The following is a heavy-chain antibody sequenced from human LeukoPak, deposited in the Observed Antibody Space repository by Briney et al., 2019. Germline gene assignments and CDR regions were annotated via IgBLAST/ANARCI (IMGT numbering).Heavy chain of an antibody. D-gene: IGHD3-22*01. CDR3: ARDSPTCSGYYCILRGFDP. CDR2: ISAYNGNT. CDR1: GYTFTSYG. J-gene: IGHJ5*02. Sequence: GASVKVSCKASGYTFTSYGISWVRQAPGQGLEWMGWISAYNGNTNYAQKLQGRVTITRNTSISTAYMELSSLRSEDTAVYYCARDSPTCSGYYCILRGFDPWGQGTLVTVSS. V-gene: IGHV1-18*01.